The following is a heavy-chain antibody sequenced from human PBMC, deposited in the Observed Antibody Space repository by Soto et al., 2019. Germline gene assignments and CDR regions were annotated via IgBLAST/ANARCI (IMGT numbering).Heavy chain of an antibody. V-gene: IGHV3-23*01. CDR1: GFTFSSYA. D-gene: IGHD6-19*01. Sequence: GXSLILSCAASGFTFSSYAMSCVRQAPGKGLEWVSAISGSGGSTYYADSVKGRFTISRDNSKNTLYLQMNSLRAEDTAVYYCAKDLSIAVAGLDYWGQGTLVTVSS. CDR2: ISGSGGST. J-gene: IGHJ4*02. CDR3: AKDLSIAVAGLDY.